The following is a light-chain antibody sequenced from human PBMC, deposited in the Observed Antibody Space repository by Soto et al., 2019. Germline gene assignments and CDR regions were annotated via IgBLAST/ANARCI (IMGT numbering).Light chain of an antibody. CDR2: GAS. V-gene: IGKV3-20*01. J-gene: IGKJ1*01. Sequence: EIVLTQSPGTLSLSPGEGATLSCRASQRVSSDYLAWYQTKPGQAPRLLISGASSRATGIPDRFSGSGSGTDFTITISRVEPEDSAVYYGHQYHTSRTFGQGTKVEIK. CDR3: HQYHTSRT. CDR1: QRVSSDY.